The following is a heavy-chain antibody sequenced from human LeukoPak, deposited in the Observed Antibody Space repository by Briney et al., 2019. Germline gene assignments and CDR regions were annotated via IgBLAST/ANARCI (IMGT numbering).Heavy chain of an antibody. CDR1: GFTFSTYG. CDR2: ISYDGPNK. J-gene: IGHJ4*02. V-gene: IGHV3-30*03. CDR3: ARGPSGYHNT. Sequence: GGSLRLSCAASGFTFSTYGIHWVRQAPGRGLEWVAVISYDGPNKYYADSVKGRFTISRDNSKNTLYLQMNSLRTEDTAVYYCARGPSGYHNTGGQGTLVTVSS. D-gene: IGHD5-12*01.